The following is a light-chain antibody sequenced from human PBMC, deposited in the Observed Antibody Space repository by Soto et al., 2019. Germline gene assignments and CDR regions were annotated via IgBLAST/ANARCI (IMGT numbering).Light chain of an antibody. Sequence: EIVLTQSPATLSLSPGEIATLSCRASQSISYNLAWYQQKPGQAPRLLIYDASNRATGVPARFSGSGSGRDFTLSISSLEPEDFAVYFCQQRGDWPLYTFGQGSTLEIK. CDR1: QSISYN. J-gene: IGKJ2*01. CDR2: DAS. CDR3: QQRGDWPLYT. V-gene: IGKV3-11*02.